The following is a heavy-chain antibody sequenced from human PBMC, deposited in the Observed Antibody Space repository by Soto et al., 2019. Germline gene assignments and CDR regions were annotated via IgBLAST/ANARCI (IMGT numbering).Heavy chain of an antibody. CDR3: ARFEDEVGARFSWFDP. J-gene: IGHJ5*02. Sequence: QAQLVQSGAEVKKPGASVKVSCKASGYTFTSYGISWVRQAPGQGLEWMGWISAYNGNTNYAQKLQGRVTMTTDTSTSTAYMELRSLRSDDTAVYYCARFEDEVGARFSWFDPWGQGTLVTVSS. CDR2: ISAYNGNT. V-gene: IGHV1-18*01. D-gene: IGHD1-26*01. CDR1: GYTFTSYG.